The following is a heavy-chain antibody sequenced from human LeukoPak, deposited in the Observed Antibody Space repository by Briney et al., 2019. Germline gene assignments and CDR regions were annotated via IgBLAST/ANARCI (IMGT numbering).Heavy chain of an antibody. D-gene: IGHD3/OR15-3a*01. CDR2: IKQDGSEK. J-gene: IGHJ3*02. CDR3: AKGFFSTLDAFDI. Sequence: GGSLRLSCAASGFTFSSYSMNWVRQAPGKGLEWVANIKQDGSEKYYVDSVKGRFTISRDNAKNSLYLQMNSLRAEDMALYYCAKGFFSTLDAFDIWGQGTMVTVSS. CDR1: GFTFSSYS. V-gene: IGHV3-7*03.